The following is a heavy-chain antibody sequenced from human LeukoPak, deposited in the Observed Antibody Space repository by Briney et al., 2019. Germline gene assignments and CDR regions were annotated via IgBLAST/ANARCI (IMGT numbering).Heavy chain of an antibody. Sequence: SETLSLTCTVSGGSISSGDYYWSWIRQPPGKGLEWIGYIYYSGSTYYNPSLKSRVTISVDMSKNQFSLKLSSVTAADTAVYYCASITGGYIDYWGQGTLVTVSS. CDR3: ASITGGYIDY. CDR1: GGSISSGDYY. CDR2: IYYSGST. V-gene: IGHV4-30-4*08. J-gene: IGHJ4*02. D-gene: IGHD2-8*02.